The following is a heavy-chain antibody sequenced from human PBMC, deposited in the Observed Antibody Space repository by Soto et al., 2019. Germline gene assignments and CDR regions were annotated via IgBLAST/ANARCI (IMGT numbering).Heavy chain of an antibody. CDR2: INPSRGST. CDR1: GYTFTSYY. CDR3: ARGRSSGLFQH. V-gene: IGHV1-46*01. Sequence: QVQLVQSGAEVKKPGASVKVSCKASGYTFTSYYMHWVRQAPGQGLECMGIINPSRGSTSYAQKFKGRVTMTRDTATSTVYMELSSLRSEDTAVYYCARGRSSGLFQHWGQGTLVTVSS. D-gene: IGHD6-19*01. J-gene: IGHJ1*01.